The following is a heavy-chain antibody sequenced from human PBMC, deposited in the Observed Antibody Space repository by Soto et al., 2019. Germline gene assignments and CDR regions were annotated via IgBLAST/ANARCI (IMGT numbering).Heavy chain of an antibody. CDR3: ARASSSDRMTFEY. J-gene: IGHJ4*02. Sequence: ASVKVSCKASGYTFTDYFIHWVRQAPGQGLEWMGWINPNSGGTNYARKFPGWVSMTMDTSISTAYMELSRMTSDSTAVYYCARASSSDRMTFEYWGQGSLVTVSS. CDR1: GYTFTDYF. CDR2: INPNSGGT. V-gene: IGHV1-2*04.